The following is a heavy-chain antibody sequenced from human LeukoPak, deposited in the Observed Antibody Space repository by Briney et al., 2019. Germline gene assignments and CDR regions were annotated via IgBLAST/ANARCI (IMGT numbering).Heavy chain of an antibody. D-gene: IGHD2-2*01. V-gene: IGHV3-74*01. CDR2: ISTDGDTA. J-gene: IGHJ6*03. CDR3: ARGQLLLEGYFYYLDV. CDR1: GFTFSTYW. Sequence: GGSLRLSCATSGFTFSTYWIHWVRQVPGKGLMWVSPISTDGDTATYAGSVKGRFTISRDNSKNTLYLQMNSLRGEDTAVYYCARGQLLLEGYFYYLDVWGKGTTVTVSS.